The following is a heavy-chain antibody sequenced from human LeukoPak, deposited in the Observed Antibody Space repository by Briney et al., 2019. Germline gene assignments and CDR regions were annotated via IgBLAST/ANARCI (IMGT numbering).Heavy chain of an antibody. CDR3: ARDNRGSGWSTFDY. J-gene: IGHJ4*02. V-gene: IGHV3-21*01. Sequence: PGGSLRLSCAASGSTFSSYSMNWVRQAPGKGLEWVSSISSSSSYIYYADSVEGRFTISRDNAKNSLYLQMNSLRAEDTAVYYCARDNRGSGWSTFDYWGQGTLVTVSS. D-gene: IGHD6-19*01. CDR1: GSTFSSYS. CDR2: ISSSSSYI.